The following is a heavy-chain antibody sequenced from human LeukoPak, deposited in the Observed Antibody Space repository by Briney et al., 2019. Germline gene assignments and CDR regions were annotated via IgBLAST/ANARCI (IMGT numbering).Heavy chain of an antibody. CDR1: GFTFSSYA. CDR2: ISGTGGST. V-gene: IGHV3-23*01. Sequence: PGRSLRLSCAASGFTFSSYAMCWVRQAPGKGLGWVSVISGTGGSTNYADSVKGRFTISRDNSKNTLYLQMNSLRAEDTAVYYCAKRFSSSWYYFDYWGQGTLVTVSS. D-gene: IGHD6-13*01. J-gene: IGHJ4*02. CDR3: AKRFSSSWYYFDY.